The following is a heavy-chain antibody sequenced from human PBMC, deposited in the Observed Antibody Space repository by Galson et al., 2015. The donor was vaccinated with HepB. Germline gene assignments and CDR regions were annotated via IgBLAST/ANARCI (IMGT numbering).Heavy chain of an antibody. CDR3: VRSMTYCSSTSCPFDY. CDR2: INFDGSST. V-gene: IGHV3-74*01. Sequence: SLRLSCAASGFTFSGYWMSWVRQAPGKGLVWVSRINFDGSSTRYADSVRGRFTISRDSAKNTLHLQMNSLTGEDTAMYYCVRSMTYCSSTSCPFDYWGQGALVAASS. D-gene: IGHD2-2*01. CDR1: GFTFSGYW. J-gene: IGHJ4*02.